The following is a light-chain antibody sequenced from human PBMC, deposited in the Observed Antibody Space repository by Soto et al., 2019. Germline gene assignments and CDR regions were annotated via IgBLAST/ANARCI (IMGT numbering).Light chain of an antibody. Sequence: QSALTQPASVSGSPGQSIPISCTGTSSDIGRYDYVSWYQQFPGKAPKLMIYRVINRPSGVSDRFSGSKSGNSASLSISGLQPEDEASYFGGSYTSATTWVFGGGTKLTVL. CDR1: SSDIGRYDY. J-gene: IGLJ3*02. V-gene: IGLV2-14*03. CDR2: RVI. CDR3: GSYTSATTWV.